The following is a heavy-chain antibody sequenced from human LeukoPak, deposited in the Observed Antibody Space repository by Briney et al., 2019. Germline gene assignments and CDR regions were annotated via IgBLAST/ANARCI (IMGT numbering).Heavy chain of an antibody. CDR3: ARGQVLDNWNPPDY. CDR1: GGSISSYY. CDR2: IYTSGST. D-gene: IGHD1-1*01. J-gene: IGHJ4*02. Sequence: SETLSLTCTVSGGSISSYYWSWIRQPAGKGLEWIGRIYTSGSTNYNPSLKSRVTISVDTSKNQFSLKLSSVTAADTAVYYCARGQVLDNWNPPDYWGQGTLVTVSS. V-gene: IGHV4-4*07.